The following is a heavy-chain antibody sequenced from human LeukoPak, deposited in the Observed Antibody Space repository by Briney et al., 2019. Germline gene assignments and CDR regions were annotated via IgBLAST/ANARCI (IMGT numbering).Heavy chain of an antibody. Sequence: SETLSLTCTVSGGSISSYYWSWFRQPPGKGLEWIGYIYYSGSTNYNPSLKSRVTISVDTSKNQFSLKLSSVTAADTAVYYCARDPGRSGSANDAFDIWGQGTMVTVSS. J-gene: IGHJ3*02. CDR1: GGSISSYY. CDR3: ARDPGRSGSANDAFDI. V-gene: IGHV4-59*01. D-gene: IGHD3-22*01. CDR2: IYYSGST.